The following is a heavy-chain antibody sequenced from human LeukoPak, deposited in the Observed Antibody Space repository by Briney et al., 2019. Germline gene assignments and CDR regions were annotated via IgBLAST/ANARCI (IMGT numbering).Heavy chain of an antibody. CDR1: GFTFSGST. Sequence: GGSLRLSCAASGFTFSGSTMSWVRQAPGKGLEWVSGISGSGGTTRHADSVKGRFTISRDNSKTMVYLQMNSLRAEDTAVYYCGKDFSWSFDYWGQGTLVTVSS. V-gene: IGHV3-23*01. CDR2: ISGSGGTT. CDR3: GKDFSWSFDY. J-gene: IGHJ4*02.